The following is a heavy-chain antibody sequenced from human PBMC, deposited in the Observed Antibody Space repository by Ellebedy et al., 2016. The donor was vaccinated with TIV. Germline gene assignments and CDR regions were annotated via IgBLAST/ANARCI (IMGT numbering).Heavy chain of an antibody. CDR1: GYTLTEFS. CDR2: FDPEDGET. Sequence: AASVKVSCKVSGYTLTEFSMNWVRQAPGQGLEWMGGFDPEDGETIYAQKFQGRVTMTEDTSTDTAYMELSSLRSEDTAVYYCATETPGDRSGYYSIYFDYWGQGTLVTVSS. CDR3: ATETPGDRSGYYSIYFDY. J-gene: IGHJ4*02. V-gene: IGHV1-24*01. D-gene: IGHD3-22*01.